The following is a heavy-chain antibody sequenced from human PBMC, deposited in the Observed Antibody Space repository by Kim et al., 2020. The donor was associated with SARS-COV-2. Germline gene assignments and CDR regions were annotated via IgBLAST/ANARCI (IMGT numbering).Heavy chain of an antibody. Sequence: ASVKVSCKASGYTFTGYYMHWVRQAPGQGLEWMGWINPNSGGTNYAQKFQGRVTMTRDTSISTAYMELSRLRSDDTAVYYCAREDYGDPAGGWDYWGQGTLVTVSS. J-gene: IGHJ4*02. D-gene: IGHD4-17*01. V-gene: IGHV1-2*02. CDR2: INPNSGGT. CDR1: GYTFTGYY. CDR3: AREDYGDPAGGWDY.